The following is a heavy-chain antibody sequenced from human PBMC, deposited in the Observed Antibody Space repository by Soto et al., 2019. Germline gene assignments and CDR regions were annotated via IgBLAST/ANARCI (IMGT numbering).Heavy chain of an antibody. D-gene: IGHD6-19*01. J-gene: IGHJ6*01. CDR2: ISYDGSNK. CDR3: AKEGSSSGWYEYYYYGMEV. CDR1: VFTFSSYG. Sequence: PVGSLRLSCASSVFTFSSYGMHCVRHSPGKWLEWVAVISYDGSNKYYADSVKGRFTISRDNSKNTLYLQMNSLRAEDTAVYYCAKEGSSSGWYEYYYYGMEVWGQGTTVSVSS. V-gene: IGHV3-30*18.